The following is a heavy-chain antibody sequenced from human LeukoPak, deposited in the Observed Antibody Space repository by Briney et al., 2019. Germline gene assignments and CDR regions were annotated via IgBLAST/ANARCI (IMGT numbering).Heavy chain of an antibody. D-gene: IGHD3-3*01. CDR2: VDPEDGET. V-gene: IGHV1-69-2*01. CDR1: GYTFTDYY. J-gene: IGHJ6*03. Sequence: GASVKVSCKASGYTFTDYYMHWVQQAPGKGLEWMGRVDPEDGETIYAEKFQGRVTITADTSTDTAYMELSSLRSEDTAVYYCATTGVGTIFGVVSDQNYYMDVWGKGTTVTVSS. CDR3: ATTGVGTIFGVVSDQNYYMDV.